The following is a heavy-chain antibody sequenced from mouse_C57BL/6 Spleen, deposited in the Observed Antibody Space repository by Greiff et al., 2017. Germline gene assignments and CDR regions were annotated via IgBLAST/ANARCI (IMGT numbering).Heavy chain of an antibody. CDR3: TVYYGNYLYYFDY. D-gene: IGHD2-1*01. CDR1: GFTFSNYW. J-gene: IGHJ2*01. Sequence: EVKLVESGGGLVQPGGSMKLSCVASGFTFSNYWMNWVRQSPEKGLEWVAQIRLKSDNYATHYAESVKGRFTISRDDSKSSVYLQMNNLRAEDTGIYYCTVYYGNYLYYFDYWGQGTTLTVSS. V-gene: IGHV6-3*01. CDR2: IRLKSDNYAT.